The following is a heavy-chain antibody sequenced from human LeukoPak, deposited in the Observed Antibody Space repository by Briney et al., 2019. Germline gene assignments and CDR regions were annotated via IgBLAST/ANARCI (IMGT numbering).Heavy chain of an antibody. Sequence: GGSLRLSCAASGFTFSNSWMSWVRQAPGKGLEWVANIQQVGNEKYYVDSVKGRFTISRDNAKNSLYLQMDSLRAEDTALYYCAKGDFWSGYYSSAFDIWGQGTMVTVSS. CDR3: AKGDFWSGYYSSAFDI. D-gene: IGHD3-3*01. CDR1: GFTFSNSW. V-gene: IGHV3-7*03. J-gene: IGHJ3*02. CDR2: IQQVGNEK.